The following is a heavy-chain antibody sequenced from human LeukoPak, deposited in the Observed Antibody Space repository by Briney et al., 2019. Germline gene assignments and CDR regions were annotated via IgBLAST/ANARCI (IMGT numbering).Heavy chain of an antibody. Sequence: PGGSLRLSCAASGFTFSSYAMSWVRQAPGKGLEWVSAISGSGGSTYYADSVKGRFTISRDNSKNTLYLQMNSLRAEDTAVYYWGKHRWGGTYFPDWGQGTLVTVSS. CDR2: ISGSGGST. D-gene: IGHD3-10*01. CDR1: GFTFSSYA. J-gene: IGHJ4*02. V-gene: IGHV3-23*01. CDR3: GKHRWGGTYFPD.